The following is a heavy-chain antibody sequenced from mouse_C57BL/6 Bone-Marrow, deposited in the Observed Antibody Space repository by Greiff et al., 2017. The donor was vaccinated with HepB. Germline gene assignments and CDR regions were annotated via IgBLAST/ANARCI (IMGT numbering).Heavy chain of an antibody. CDR1: GYTFTSYG. D-gene: IGHD2-2*01. CDR2: IYPRSGNT. CDR3: ARERLRRRGLYAMDY. V-gene: IGHV1-81*01. Sequence: QVQLQQSGAELARPGASVKLSCKASGYTFTSYGISWVKQRTGQGLEWIGEIYPRSGNTYYNEKFKGKATLTADKSSSTAYMELRSLTSEDSAVYFWARERLRRRGLYAMDYWGQGTSVTVAS. J-gene: IGHJ4*01.